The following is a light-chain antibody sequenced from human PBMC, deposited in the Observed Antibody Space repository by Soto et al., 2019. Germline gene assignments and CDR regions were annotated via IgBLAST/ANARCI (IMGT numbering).Light chain of an antibody. Sequence: DIVLTQSPLSLPVTPGEPASISCRSSQSLLHSNGYNYLYWYLQKPGQSPQLLIYLGSTRASGVPDRFSGSGSGTDFTLKISRVEAEDVGVYYCMLGLRTPYTFGQGTELEIK. V-gene: IGKV2-28*01. CDR2: LGS. CDR1: QSLLHSNGYNY. CDR3: MLGLRTPYT. J-gene: IGKJ2*01.